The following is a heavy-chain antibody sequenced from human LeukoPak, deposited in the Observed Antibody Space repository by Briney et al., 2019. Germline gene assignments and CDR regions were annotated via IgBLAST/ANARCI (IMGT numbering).Heavy chain of an antibody. D-gene: IGHD3-9*01. V-gene: IGHV3-53*01. CDR1: GFTFSSYW. CDR2: ICSGGST. CDR3: ARDQDDIFDY. J-gene: IGHJ4*02. Sequence: GGSLRLSCAASGFTFSSYWMHWVRQAPGKGLEWVSVICSGGSTYYADSVKGRFTISRDNSKNTLYLQMNSLRAEDTAVYFCARDQDDIFDYWGQGTLVTVSS.